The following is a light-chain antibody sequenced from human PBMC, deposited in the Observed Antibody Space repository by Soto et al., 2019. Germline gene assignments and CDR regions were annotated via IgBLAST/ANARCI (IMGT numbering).Light chain of an antibody. V-gene: IGLV1-40*01. J-gene: IGLJ1*01. Sequence: QSVLTQPPSVSGAPGQRVTISCTGSSSNIGAGYDVHWYQQLPGTAPKLLIYGNSKRPSGVPDRFSGSKSGNTASLTDSGLQAEDEADYYCSSYAGSNNFYVFGTGTKVTVL. CDR2: GNS. CDR3: SSYAGSNNFYV. CDR1: SSNIGAGYD.